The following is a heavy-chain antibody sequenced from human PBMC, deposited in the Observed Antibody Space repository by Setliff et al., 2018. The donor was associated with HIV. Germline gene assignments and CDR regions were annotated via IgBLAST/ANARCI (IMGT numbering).Heavy chain of an antibody. CDR2: IIPNSAGT. CDR1: GYTFTGYF. V-gene: IGHV1-2*06. CDR3: ATKVYCTNGVCLDALDI. D-gene: IGHD2-8*01. J-gene: IGHJ3*02. Sequence: GASVKVSCKASGYTFTGYFIHWVRQAPGQGLEWMGRIIPNSAGTNYAQKFQGRVTMTRDTSISTAYMELSRLRSDDTAVYYCATKVYCTNGVCLDALDIWGQGTMVTVSS.